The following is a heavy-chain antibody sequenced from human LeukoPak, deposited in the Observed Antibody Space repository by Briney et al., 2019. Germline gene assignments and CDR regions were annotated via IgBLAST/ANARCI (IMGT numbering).Heavy chain of an antibody. CDR3: ARGDLGYYYGSGSYYYYYMDV. D-gene: IGHD3-10*01. CDR1: GGSISTPSYY. CDR2: MYYSGST. J-gene: IGHJ6*03. V-gene: IGHV4-39*07. Sequence: PSETLSLTCTVSGGSISTPSYYWGWIRQPPGKGLEWIGSMYYSGSTYYNPSLKSRVTISLDTSKNQFSLKLSSVTAADTAVYYCARGDLGYYYGSGSYYYYYMDVWGKGTTVTISS.